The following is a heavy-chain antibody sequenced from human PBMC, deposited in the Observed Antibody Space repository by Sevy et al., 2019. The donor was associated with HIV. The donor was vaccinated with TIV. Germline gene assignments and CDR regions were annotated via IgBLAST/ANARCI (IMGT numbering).Heavy chain of an antibody. CDR3: ARSPPIVVVPGAPSWFDP. CDR1: GGSFSGYY. CDR2: INHSGST. D-gene: IGHD2-2*01. Sequence: SETLSLTCAVHGGSFSGYYWNWIRQPPGKGLEWIGEINHSGSTNYNPSLKSRVTISVDTSKNQFSLKRSSVTAADTAVYYCARSPPIVVVPGAPSWFDPWGQGTLVTVSS. V-gene: IGHV4-34*01. J-gene: IGHJ5*02.